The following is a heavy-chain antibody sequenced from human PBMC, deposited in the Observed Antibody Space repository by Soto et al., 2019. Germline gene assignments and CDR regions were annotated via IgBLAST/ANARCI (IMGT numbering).Heavy chain of an antibody. V-gene: IGHV1-18*04. CDR1: GYTFTSYG. Sequence: ASVKVSCKASGYTFTSYGISWVRQAPGQGLEWMGWISAYNGNTNYAQRLQGRVTMTTDTSTSTAYMELRSLRSDDTAVYYCARDIGGSGWYVGYFDYWGQGTLVTVSS. D-gene: IGHD6-19*01. J-gene: IGHJ4*02. CDR2: ISAYNGNT. CDR3: ARDIGGSGWYVGYFDY.